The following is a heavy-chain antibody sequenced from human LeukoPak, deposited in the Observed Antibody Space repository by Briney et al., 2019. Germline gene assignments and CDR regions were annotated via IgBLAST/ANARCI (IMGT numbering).Heavy chain of an antibody. CDR2: IYTSGST. V-gene: IGHV4-61*02. D-gene: IGHD4-17*01. J-gene: IGHJ4*02. Sequence: SETLSLTCTVSGGSISSGSYYWSWIRQPAGKGLEWIGRIYTSGSTNYNPSLKSRVTISVDTSKNQFSLKLSSVTAADTAVYYCARERAVTTYYYFDYWGQGTLVTVSP. CDR1: GGSISSGSYY. CDR3: ARERAVTTYYYFDY.